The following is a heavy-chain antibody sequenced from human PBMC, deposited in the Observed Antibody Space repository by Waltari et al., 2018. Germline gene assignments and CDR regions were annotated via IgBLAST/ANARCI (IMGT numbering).Heavy chain of an antibody. D-gene: IGHD2-2*01. CDR2: IYPGDSDT. V-gene: IGHV5-51*01. CDR3: ARLGRQYQLLCAFDI. J-gene: IGHJ3*02. CDR1: GYSFTSYW. Sequence: EVQLVQSGAEVKKLGESLKISCKGSGYSFTSYWIGWVRQMPGKGLEWMGIIYPGDSDTRYSPSFQGQVTISADKSISTAYLQWSSLKASDTAMYYCARLGRQYQLLCAFDIWGQGTMVTVSS.